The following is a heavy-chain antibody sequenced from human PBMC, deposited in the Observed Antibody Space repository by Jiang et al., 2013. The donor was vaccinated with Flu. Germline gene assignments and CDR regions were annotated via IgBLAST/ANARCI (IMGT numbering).Heavy chain of an antibody. V-gene: IGHV1-24*01. Sequence: GETIYAQKFQGRVTMTEDTSTDTAYMELSSLRSEDTAVYYCATVREDSGRHRWGAFDIWGQGTMVTVSS. J-gene: IGHJ3*02. D-gene: IGHD1-26*01. CDR3: ATVREDSGRHRWGAFDI. CDR2: GET.